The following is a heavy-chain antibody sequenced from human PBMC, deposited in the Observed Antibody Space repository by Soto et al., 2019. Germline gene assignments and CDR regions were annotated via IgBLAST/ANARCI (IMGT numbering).Heavy chain of an antibody. CDR1: GFSLSSGGGA. V-gene: IGHV2-5*01. D-gene: IGHD6-6*01. Sequence: QNTLKKSGPTLVKSTQTLTLTCTLSGFSLSSGGGAVGWIRQPPGKALEWLAIIYASGGTHYSPSLKTRLTITKDTSKNQVVLTMTNMDPVYTATYYCGHRRDVATRCWFDPWGQGILVTVSS. CDR2: IYASGGT. CDR3: GHRRDVATRCWFDP. J-gene: IGHJ5*02.